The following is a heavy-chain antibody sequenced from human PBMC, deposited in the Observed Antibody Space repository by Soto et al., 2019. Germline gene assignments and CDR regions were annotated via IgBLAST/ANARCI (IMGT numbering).Heavy chain of an antibody. Sequence: GSLRLSCAASGFTFSNYSMNWVRQAPGKGLEWVSYISTSTTTIYYADSVKGRFTISRDNAKNSLYLQMNSLRDEDTAVYYCATPPGGGGTWGFDYWGQGTLVTVSS. CDR1: GFTFSNYS. CDR3: ATPPGGGGTWGFDY. V-gene: IGHV3-48*02. CDR2: ISTSTTTI. J-gene: IGHJ4*02. D-gene: IGHD3-16*01.